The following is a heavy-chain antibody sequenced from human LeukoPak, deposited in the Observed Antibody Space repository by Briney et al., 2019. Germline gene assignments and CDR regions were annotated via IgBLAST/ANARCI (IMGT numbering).Heavy chain of an antibody. J-gene: IGHJ5*02. CDR1: GFTLSSYW. Sequence: GGSLRLSCAASGFTLSSYWMSWVRQAPGKGLEWVANIKQGGSEKDYVDSVKGRFTISRDNAKNSLYLQMNSLRAEDTAVYCCAGYSRSSGWFDPWGQGTLVTVSS. D-gene: IGHD6-6*01. V-gene: IGHV3-7*01. CDR3: AGYSRSSGWFDP. CDR2: IKQGGSEK.